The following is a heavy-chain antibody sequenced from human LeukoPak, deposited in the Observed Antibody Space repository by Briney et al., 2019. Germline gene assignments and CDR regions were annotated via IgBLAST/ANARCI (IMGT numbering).Heavy chain of an antibody. J-gene: IGHJ4*02. D-gene: IGHD4-23*01. CDR1: ELTFSDYW. CDR3: ATDRKVGTWDPRFNY. V-gene: IGHV3-7*01. CDR2: IRQDDSEK. Sequence: GGSLRLSFSASELTFSDYWMMWVRKAPGKGLEWVGDIRQDDSEKNYVDSVKGRFTISRDNAKFSLYLQMNSLRAEDTAIYYCATDRKVGTWDPRFNYWGQGTLATVSS.